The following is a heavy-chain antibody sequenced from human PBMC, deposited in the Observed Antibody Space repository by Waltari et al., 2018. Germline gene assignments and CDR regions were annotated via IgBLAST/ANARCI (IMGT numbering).Heavy chain of an antibody. CDR3: ARDMTVSQSDGFDL. CDR2: IKQDGSET. J-gene: IGHJ3*01. D-gene: IGHD4-4*01. CDR1: GFICRDFY. Sequence: EVQLVESGGGLVQPGGSLRLSCAASGFICRDFYLSWVRQAPGKGLEWVANIKQDGSETYYLDSVKGRFTISKDDVGNSLSLQMNNLRVEDTAVYYCARDMTVSQSDGFDLWGQGTMVTVS. V-gene: IGHV3-7*01.